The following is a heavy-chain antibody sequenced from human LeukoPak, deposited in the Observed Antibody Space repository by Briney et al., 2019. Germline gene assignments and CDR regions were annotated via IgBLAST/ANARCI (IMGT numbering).Heavy chain of an antibody. V-gene: IGHV4-34*01. J-gene: IGHJ6*03. CDR2: FNHSGST. CDR3: ARGWSRPYYYDSSGPPGRYYYMDV. Sequence: GSLRLSCAASGFTVSSNYMSWVRQAPGKGLEWIGEFNHSGSTNYNPSLKSRVTISVDTSKNQFSLKLSSVTAADTAVYYCARGWSRPYYYDSSGPPGRYYYMDVWGKGTTVTVSS. CDR1: GFTVSSNY. D-gene: IGHD3-22*01.